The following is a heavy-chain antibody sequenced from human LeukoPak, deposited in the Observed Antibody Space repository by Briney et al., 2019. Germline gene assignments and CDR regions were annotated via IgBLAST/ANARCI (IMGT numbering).Heavy chain of an antibody. CDR2: ISGNGGDT. CDR1: GFTFSTYA. J-gene: IGHJ4*02. D-gene: IGHD2-15*01. CDR3: VKDATPMAS. V-gene: IGHV3-64D*06. Sequence: GGSETLFCSASGFTFSTYAEHWVRQAPGKGLEYVSAISGNGGDTYYADSVKGRFTMSRDNSKNTLYLQLSSLRPEDTAVYYCVKDATPMASWGQGTLVTVSS.